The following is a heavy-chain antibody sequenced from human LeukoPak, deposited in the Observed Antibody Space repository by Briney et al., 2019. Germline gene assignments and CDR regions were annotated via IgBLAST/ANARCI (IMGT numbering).Heavy chain of an antibody. CDR2: IDPSDSYT. CDR3: ARSSGAGPGTVYDFWSGYYTAHYYYYGMDV. D-gene: IGHD3-3*01. V-gene: IGHV5-10-1*01. Sequence: PGESLQISCKGSGYSFTSYWISWVRQMPGKGLEWMGRIDPSDSYTNYSPSFQGHVTISADKSISTAYLQWSSLKASDTAMYYCARSSGAGPGTVYDFWSGYYTAHYYYYGMDVWGQGTTVTVSS. J-gene: IGHJ6*02. CDR1: GYSFTSYW.